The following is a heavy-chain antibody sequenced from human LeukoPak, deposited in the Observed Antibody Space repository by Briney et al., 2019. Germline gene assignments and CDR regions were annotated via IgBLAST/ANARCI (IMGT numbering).Heavy chain of an antibody. CDR1: GFTFSSYG. V-gene: IGHV3-30*02. J-gene: IGHJ6*03. D-gene: IGHD6-13*01. CDR2: IRYDGSNK. CDR3: AKAAAGKRSVDYYYYMDV. Sequence: GRSLRLSCAASGFTFSSYGMHWVRQAPGKGLEWVAFIRYDGSNKYYADSVKGRFTISRDNSKNTLYLQMNSLRAEDTAVYYCAKAAAGKRSVDYYYYMDVWGKGTTVTISS.